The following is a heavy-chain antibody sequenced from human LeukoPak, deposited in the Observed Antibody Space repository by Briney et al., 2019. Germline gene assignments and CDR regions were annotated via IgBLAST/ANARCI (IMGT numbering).Heavy chain of an antibody. CDR1: GFTFSSYG. CDR2: ISYDGSNK. CDR3: AKDLGYCSGGSCYGYFDL. V-gene: IGHV3-30*18. D-gene: IGHD2-15*01. Sequence: SGGSLRLSCAASGFTFSSYGMHWVRQAPGKGLEWVAVISYDGSNKYYADSVKGRFTISRDNSKDTLYLQMNSLRAEDTAVYYCAKDLGYCSGGSCYGYFDLWGRGTLVTVSS. J-gene: IGHJ2*01.